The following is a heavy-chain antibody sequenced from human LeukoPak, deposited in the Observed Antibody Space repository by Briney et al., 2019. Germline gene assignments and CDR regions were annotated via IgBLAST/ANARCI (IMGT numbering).Heavy chain of an antibody. D-gene: IGHD1-1*01. J-gene: IGHJ4*02. CDR1: GYTFTSYD. V-gene: IGHV1-8*01. Sequence: ASVKVSCKASGYTFTSYDFNWVRQATGQRPEWMGWMSPNSGDTGYAQKFQDRVTMTRNTSMSTAYMELSSLRSEDTAVYYCARAPNWEGTGYYFDYWGQGTLVTVSS. CDR2: MSPNSGDT. CDR3: ARAPNWEGTGYYFDY.